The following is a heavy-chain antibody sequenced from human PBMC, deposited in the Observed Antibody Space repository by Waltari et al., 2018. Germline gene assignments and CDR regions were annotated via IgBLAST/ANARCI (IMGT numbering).Heavy chain of an antibody. CDR2: IYYSGST. V-gene: IGHV4-31*03. Sequence: QVQLQESGPGLVKPSQTLSLTCTVSGGSLLSGCSDWSWIRQPPGTGLEWIRYIYYSGSTYYNPSLKSRVTISVDTSKNQFSLKLSSVTAADTAVYYCARVKAAAGPLDYCGQGTLVTVSS. CDR3: ARVKAAAGPLDY. J-gene: IGHJ4*02. CDR1: GGSLLSGCSD. D-gene: IGHD6-13*01.